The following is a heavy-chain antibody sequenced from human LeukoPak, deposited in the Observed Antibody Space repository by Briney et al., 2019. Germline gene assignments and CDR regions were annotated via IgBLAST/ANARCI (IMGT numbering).Heavy chain of an antibody. CDR2: IFYSGST. CDR1: GGSISSSSYY. Sequence: SETLSLTCTVSGGSISSSSYYWGWIRQSPGKGLEWIGNIFYSGSTFYNPSLKSRATISVDTSRNQFFLKLSSVTAADTSVYYCARRPQSGSLFDYWGQGTLVTVSS. J-gene: IGHJ4*02. D-gene: IGHD1-26*01. CDR3: ARRPQSGSLFDY. V-gene: IGHV4-39*01.